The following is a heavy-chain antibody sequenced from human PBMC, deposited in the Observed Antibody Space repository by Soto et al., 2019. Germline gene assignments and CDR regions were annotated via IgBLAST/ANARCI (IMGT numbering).Heavy chain of an antibody. CDR1: GFTFDDYA. CDR2: ISWNSGSI. D-gene: IGHD3-3*01. Sequence: PGGSLRLSCAASGFTFDDYAMHWVRQAPGKGLEWVSGISWNSGSIGYADSVKGRFTISRDNAKNSLYLQMNSLRAEDTALYYCAKDEWSRDGDTLSPYWGQGTLVTVSS. J-gene: IGHJ4*02. V-gene: IGHV3-9*01. CDR3: AKDEWSRDGDTLSPY.